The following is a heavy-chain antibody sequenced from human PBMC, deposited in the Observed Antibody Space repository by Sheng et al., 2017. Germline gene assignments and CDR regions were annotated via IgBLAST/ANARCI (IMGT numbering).Heavy chain of an antibody. Sequence: EVQLVESGGGLVKPGGSLRLSCAASGFTFSSYSMNWVRQAPGKGLEWVSSISSSSSYIYYADSVKGRFTISRDNAKNSLYLQMNSLRAEDTAVHYCARVITGTLYYYYMDVWGKGTTVTVSS. J-gene: IGHJ6*03. CDR1: GFTFSSYS. CDR3: ARVITGTLYYYYMDV. D-gene: IGHD1-20*01. CDR2: ISSSSSYI. V-gene: IGHV3-21*01.